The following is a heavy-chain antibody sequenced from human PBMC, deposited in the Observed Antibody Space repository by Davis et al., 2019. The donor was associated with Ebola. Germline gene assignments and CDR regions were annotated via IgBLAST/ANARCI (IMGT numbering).Heavy chain of an antibody. D-gene: IGHD2-21*02. CDR2: IRYDGSNK. Sequence: PGGSLRLSCAASGFTFSAYSMNWVRQAPGKGLEWVAFIRYDGSNKYYADSVKGRFTISRDNSKNTLYLQMNSLRAEDTAVYYCARSPGAYCGGDCYLVDDWFDPWGQGTLVTVSS. CDR1: GFTFSAYS. V-gene: IGHV3-30*02. CDR3: ARSPGAYCGGDCYLVDDWFDP. J-gene: IGHJ5*02.